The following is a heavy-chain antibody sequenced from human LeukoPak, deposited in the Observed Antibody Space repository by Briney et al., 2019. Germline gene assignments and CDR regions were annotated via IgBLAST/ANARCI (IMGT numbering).Heavy chain of an antibody. CDR2: INPNSGGT. D-gene: IGHD6-13*01. CDR3: ARDLAVAAAGPGYYYYGMDV. V-gene: IGHV1-2*02. Sequence: ASVKVSCKASGYTFTGYYMHWVRQAPGQGLEWMGWINPNSGGTNYAQKFQGRVTMTRDTSISTAYMELSRLRSDDTAVHYCARDLAVAAAGPGYYYYGMDVWGQGTTVTVSS. J-gene: IGHJ6*02. CDR1: GYTFTGYY.